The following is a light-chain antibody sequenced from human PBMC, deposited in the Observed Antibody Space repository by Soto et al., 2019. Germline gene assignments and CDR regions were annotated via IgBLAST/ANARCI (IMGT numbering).Light chain of an antibody. CDR2: KAS. CDR1: QSISSW. V-gene: IGKV1-5*03. Sequence: DIQMTQSPCTLSASVVYRVPITCLARQSISSWLAWYQQKPGRAPKLLIYKASSLESGVPSRFSGSGSGTEFTLTISSLQPDDFATYYCQHYNSYSETFGQGTKVDIK. J-gene: IGKJ1*01. CDR3: QHYNSYSET.